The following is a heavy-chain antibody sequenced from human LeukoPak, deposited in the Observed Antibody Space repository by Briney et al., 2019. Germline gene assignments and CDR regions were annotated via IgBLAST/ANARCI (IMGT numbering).Heavy chain of an antibody. J-gene: IGHJ3*02. CDR3: ARGLERKRDYYYDSSGYCPDAFDI. D-gene: IGHD3-22*01. Sequence: GASVKVSCKASGYTFTSYYMHWVRQAPGQGLEWMGIINPSGGSTSYAQKFQGRVTMTRDTSTSTVYMELSSLRSEDTAVYYCARGLERKRDYYYDSSGYCPDAFDIWGQGTMVTVSS. CDR2: INPSGGST. CDR1: GYTFTSYY. V-gene: IGHV1-46*01.